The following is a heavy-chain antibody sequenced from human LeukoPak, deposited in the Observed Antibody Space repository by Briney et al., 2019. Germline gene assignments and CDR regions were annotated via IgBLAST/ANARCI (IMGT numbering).Heavy chain of an antibody. Sequence: GGSLRLSCAASGFTFGSHPMHWVRQAPGKGLEWVAVISYDGSDSYFADSVQGRISISRDNSKKTVYLQMNSLRAEDTAVYYCARESANGYYCDYWGQGTLVTVSS. D-gene: IGHD2-2*03. V-gene: IGHV3-30*04. CDR2: ISYDGSDS. CDR1: GFTFGSHP. CDR3: ARESANGYYCDY. J-gene: IGHJ4*02.